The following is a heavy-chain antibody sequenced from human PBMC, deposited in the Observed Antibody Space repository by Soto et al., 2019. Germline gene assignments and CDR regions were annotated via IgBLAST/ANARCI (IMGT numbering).Heavy chain of an antibody. CDR3: AKNRLEWLLCGPPGAFDY. J-gene: IGHJ4*02. V-gene: IGHV3-23*01. CDR1: GFTFSSYA. D-gene: IGHD3-3*01. CDR2: ISGSGGST. Sequence: EVQLLESGGGLVQPGGSLRLSCAASGFTFSSYAMSWVRQAPGKGLEWVSAISGSGGSTYYADSVKGRFTISRDNSKNTLYLQMNSLRAEDTAVYYCAKNRLEWLLCGPPGAFDYWGQGTLVTVSS.